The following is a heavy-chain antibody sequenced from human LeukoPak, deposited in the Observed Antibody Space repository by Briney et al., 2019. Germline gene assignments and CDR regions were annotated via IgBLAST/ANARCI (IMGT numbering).Heavy chain of an antibody. CDR3: ARDLGLRGFT. Sequence: GGSLRLSCEVSGFTFSDSWMHWVRQTPGKGLVWVSRMYGDMSDISYADSVKGRFTISRDNAKNTVYLQMNSLRGEDTAVYYCARDLGLRGFTWGQGTLVTVSS. D-gene: IGHD4-23*01. CDR2: MYGDMSDI. CDR1: GFTFSDSW. J-gene: IGHJ5*02. V-gene: IGHV3-74*01.